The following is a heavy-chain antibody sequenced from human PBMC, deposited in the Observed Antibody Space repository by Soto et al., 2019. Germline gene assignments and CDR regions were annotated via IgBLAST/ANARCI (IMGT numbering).Heavy chain of an antibody. J-gene: IGHJ5*02. Sequence: PSETLSLTCTVSGDSISSYYWAWIRQPPGEGLEWIGSIYHTGNAYYNPSLKSRVTIFVDTSKNQFSLKLTSVTAADTALYYCARDYFDSSDYTTNWFDPWGQGTLVTVSS. D-gene: IGHD3-22*01. CDR1: GDSISSYY. CDR2: IYHTGNA. CDR3: ARDYFDSSDYTTNWFDP. V-gene: IGHV4-38-2*02.